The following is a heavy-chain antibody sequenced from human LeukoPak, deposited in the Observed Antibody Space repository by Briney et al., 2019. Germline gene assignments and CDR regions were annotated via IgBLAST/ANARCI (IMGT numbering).Heavy chain of an antibody. J-gene: IGHJ4*02. CDR3: AKDPVPRSSWELYFDY. CDR2: ISYDGSNK. V-gene: IGHV3-30*18. Sequence: PGGSLRLSCAVSGFTFSSYGMHWVRQAPGKGLEWVAVISYDGSNKYYADSVKGRFTISRDNSKNTLYLQMNSLRAEDTAVYYCAKDPVPRSSWELYFDYWGQGTLVTVSS. CDR1: GFTFSSYG. D-gene: IGHD6-13*01.